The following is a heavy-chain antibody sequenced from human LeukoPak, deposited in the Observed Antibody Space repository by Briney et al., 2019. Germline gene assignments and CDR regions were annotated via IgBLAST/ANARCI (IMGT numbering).Heavy chain of an antibody. V-gene: IGHV3-33*01. J-gene: IGHJ4*02. D-gene: IGHD3-22*01. CDR1: GFTFSSYG. CDR2: IWYDGSNK. Sequence: GGSLRLSCAASGFTFSSYGMHWVRQAPGKGLEWVAVIWYDGSNKYYADSVKGRFTISRDNSKNTLYLQMNSLRAEDTAVYYCARDPGAGYDSSGYYRYWGQGTLVTVSS. CDR3: ARDPGAGYDSSGYYRY.